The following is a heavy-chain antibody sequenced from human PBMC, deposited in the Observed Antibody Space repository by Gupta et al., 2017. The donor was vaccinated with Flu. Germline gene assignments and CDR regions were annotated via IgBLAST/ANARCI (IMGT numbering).Heavy chain of an antibody. CDR1: EYTFTAYY. V-gene: IGHV1-2*06. CDR2: INPHSGTT. Sequence: QVQLVQSGAEVKKPGASVKVSCKASEYTFTAYYIHWVRQAPGQGLEWMGRINPHSGTTNYEQKVQGRVTGTMDTSISTAYMDLSRLRSDDTAVYYCAREKHCSTSSCYRWFDPWGQGTLVTVSS. D-gene: IGHD2-2*02. J-gene: IGHJ5*02. CDR3: AREKHCSTSSCYRWFDP.